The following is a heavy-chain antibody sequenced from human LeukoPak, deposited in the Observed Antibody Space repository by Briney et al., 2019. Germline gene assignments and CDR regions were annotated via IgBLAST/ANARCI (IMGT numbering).Heavy chain of an antibody. V-gene: IGHV1-46*01. CDR2: INPSGGST. CDR3: AREDTITNLDY. Sequence: ASVKVSCKASGYTFTSYDINWVRQATGQGLEWMGIINPSGGSTSYAQKFQGRVTMTRDTSTSTVYMELSSLRSEDTAVYYCAREDTITNLDYWGQGTLVTVSS. D-gene: IGHD2-2*01. CDR1: GYTFTSYD. J-gene: IGHJ4*02.